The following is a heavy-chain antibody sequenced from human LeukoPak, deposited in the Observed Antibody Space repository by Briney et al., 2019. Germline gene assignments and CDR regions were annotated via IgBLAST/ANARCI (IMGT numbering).Heavy chain of an antibody. CDR2: IYYSGST. Sequence: SETLSLTCTVSGGSISSSSYYWGWIRQPPGKGLEWIGSIYYSGSTYYNPSLKSRVTISVDTSKNQFSLKLSSVTAADTAVYYCARSGYSRLRNPHAEYFQHWGQGTLVTVSS. CDR1: GGSISSSSYY. D-gene: IGHD6-13*01. V-gene: IGHV4-39*01. J-gene: IGHJ1*01. CDR3: ARSGYSRLRNPHAEYFQH.